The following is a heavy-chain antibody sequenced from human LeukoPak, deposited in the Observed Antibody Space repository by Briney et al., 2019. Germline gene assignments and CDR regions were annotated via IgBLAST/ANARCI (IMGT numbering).Heavy chain of an antibody. CDR1: GFTFSSYW. CDR2: INSDGGST. V-gene: IGHV3-74*01. J-gene: IGHJ4*02. D-gene: IGHD5-18*01. CDR3: ARGGYHAYYFDS. Sequence: GGSLRLSCAASGFTFSSYWMHWVRHAPGKGLVWVSRINSDGGSTYSADSVKGRFTISRDNAKNTLYLQMNSLRAEDTAVYYCARGGYHAYYFDSWGQGTLVTVSS.